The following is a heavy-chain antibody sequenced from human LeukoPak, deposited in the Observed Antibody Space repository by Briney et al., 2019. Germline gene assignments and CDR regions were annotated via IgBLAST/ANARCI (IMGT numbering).Heavy chain of an antibody. J-gene: IGHJ4*02. V-gene: IGHV3-30-3*01. Sequence: GGSLRLSCAASGFTFTSSAMHWVRQAPGKGLEWVAVISYDGSNKNYADSVKGRFTISRDNTLHLQMNSLRVEDTAVYYCAREWQLRLFDYWGQGTLVTVSS. D-gene: IGHD1-26*01. CDR3: AREWQLRLFDY. CDR2: ISYDGSNK. CDR1: GFTFTSSA.